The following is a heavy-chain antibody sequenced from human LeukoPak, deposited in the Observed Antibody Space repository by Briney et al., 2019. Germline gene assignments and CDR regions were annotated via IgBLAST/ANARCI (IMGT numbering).Heavy chain of an antibody. CDR1: GFTFSSYG. J-gene: IGHJ6*02. Sequence: PGRSLRLSCAASGFTFSSYGMHWVRQAPGKGLEWVAVISYDGSNKYYADSVKGRFTISRDNSKNTLYPQMNSLRAEDTAVYYCAKDRGPSIAAAGQYYYYGMDVWGQGTTVTVSS. D-gene: IGHD6-13*01. V-gene: IGHV3-30*18. CDR3: AKDRGPSIAAAGQYYYYGMDV. CDR2: ISYDGSNK.